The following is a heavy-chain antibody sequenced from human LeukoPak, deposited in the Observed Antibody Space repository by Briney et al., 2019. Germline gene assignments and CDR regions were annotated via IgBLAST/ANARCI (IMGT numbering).Heavy chain of an antibody. CDR2: IYYSGST. D-gene: IGHD5-18*01. J-gene: IGHJ4*02. CDR1: GGSISSYY. CDR3: ARGLGQLWSYFDY. Sequence: PSETLSLTCTVSGGSISSYYWSWIRQPPGKGLEWIGYIYYSGSTNYNPSLKSRVTISVDTSKNQFSLKLSSVTAADTAVCYCARGLGQLWSYFDYWGQGTLVTVSS. V-gene: IGHV4-59*01.